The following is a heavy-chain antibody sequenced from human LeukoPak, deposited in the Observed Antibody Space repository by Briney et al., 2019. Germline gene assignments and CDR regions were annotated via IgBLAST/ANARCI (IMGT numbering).Heavy chain of an antibody. CDR1: GFTFSSYA. Sequence: PGGSLSLSCAASGFTFSSYAMHWVRQAPGKGLEWVAVISYDGSNKYYADSVKGRFTISRDNSKNTLYLQMNGLRAEDTAVYYCARWYGAFDYWGQGTLVTVSS. CDR3: ARWYGAFDY. J-gene: IGHJ4*02. CDR2: ISYDGSNK. D-gene: IGHD1-14*01. V-gene: IGHV3-30-3*01.